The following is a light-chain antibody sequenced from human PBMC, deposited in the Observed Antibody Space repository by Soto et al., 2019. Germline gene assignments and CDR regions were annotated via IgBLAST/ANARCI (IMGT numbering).Light chain of an antibody. CDR2: DAS. V-gene: IGKV1-13*02. CDR1: QGISSA. CDR3: QQFNSYPP. Sequence: AIQLTQSPSSLSASVGDRVTITCRASQGISSALAWYQQKPGKAPKLLIYDASSLESGVPSRFSGSGSRTDFTLTISSLQPEDFATYYCQQFNSYPPFGPGTKVDIK. J-gene: IGKJ3*01.